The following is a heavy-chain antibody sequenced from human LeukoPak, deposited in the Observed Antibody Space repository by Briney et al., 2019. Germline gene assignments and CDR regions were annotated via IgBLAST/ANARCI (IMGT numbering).Heavy chain of an antibody. CDR3: ASLHCSGGSCYYFDY. CDR2: IKQDGSEK. J-gene: IGHJ4*02. CDR1: GFTFSRYW. V-gene: IGHV3-7*01. Sequence: PGGSLRLSCAASGFTFSRYWMSWVRQAPGKGLEWVANIKQDGSEKYYVDSVKGRFTISRDNAKNSLYLQMNSLRAEDTAVYYCASLHCSGGSCYYFDYWGQGTLVTVSS. D-gene: IGHD2-15*01.